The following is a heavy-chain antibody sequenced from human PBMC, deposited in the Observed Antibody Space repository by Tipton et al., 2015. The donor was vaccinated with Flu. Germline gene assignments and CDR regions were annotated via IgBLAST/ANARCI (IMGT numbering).Heavy chain of an antibody. CDR2: ISSSGTTT. CDR1: GFTFNRYE. J-gene: IGHJ4*02. D-gene: IGHD7-27*01. CDR3: ATLTGDDY. V-gene: IGHV3-48*03. Sequence: SLRLSCAASGFTFNRYEMNWVRQAPGKGLEWVSYISSSGTTTSYADSVKGRFTISRDNAKNSLFLQMNSLRAEDTAVYYCATLTGDDYWGQGTLVTVSS.